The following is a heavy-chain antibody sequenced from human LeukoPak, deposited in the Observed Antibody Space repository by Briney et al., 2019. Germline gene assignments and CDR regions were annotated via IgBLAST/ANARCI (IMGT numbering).Heavy chain of an antibody. CDR3: ARDLDRDGSTHFDY. J-gene: IGHJ4*02. CDR1: GFTFSDFW. CDR2: INTDGSTT. V-gene: IGHV3-74*01. Sequence: GGSLRLSCAASGFTFSDFWMHWVRQAPGEGLVWVSHINTDGSTTNFADSVKGRFSVSRDNAKNTLYLQMDNLRAEDTAVYYCARDLDRDGSTHFDYWGQGTLVTVSS. D-gene: IGHD1-1*01.